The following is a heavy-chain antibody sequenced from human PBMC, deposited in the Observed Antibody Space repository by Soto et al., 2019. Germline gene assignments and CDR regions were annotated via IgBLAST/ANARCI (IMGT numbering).Heavy chain of an antibody. Sequence: PGGSLRLSCVAPGFTFDDYAMYWVRQAPGKGLEWVSVISWNGGSIAYADSVKGRFTISRDNAKNSLYLQMDSLREEDTAFYYCAKGGSAAFIAPAGRDNWFDPWGQGTLVTVSS. D-gene: IGHD6-25*01. CDR3: AKGGSAAFIAPAGRDNWFDP. CDR2: ISWNGGSI. V-gene: IGHV3-9*01. CDR1: GFTFDDYA. J-gene: IGHJ5*02.